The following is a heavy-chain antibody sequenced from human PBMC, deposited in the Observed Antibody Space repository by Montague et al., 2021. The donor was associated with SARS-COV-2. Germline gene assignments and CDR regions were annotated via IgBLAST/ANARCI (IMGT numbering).Heavy chain of an antibody. CDR1: GGSFSDYY. CDR3: ARGRQHFNMIVVVMTGGEYYFDY. V-gene: IGHV4-34*01. CDR2: IDHRGTS. J-gene: IGHJ4*02. Sequence: SDTLSLTRAVYGGSFSDYYWSWIRQPPGKGLEWIGEIDHRGTSKYNTSLKSRVSISLDTSKNQFSLYLSSVTAADTAVYYCARGRQHFNMIVVVMTGGEYYFDYWGQGTLVTVSS. D-gene: IGHD3-22*01.